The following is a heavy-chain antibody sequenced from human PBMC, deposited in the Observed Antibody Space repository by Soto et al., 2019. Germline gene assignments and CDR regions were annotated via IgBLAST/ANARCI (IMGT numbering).Heavy chain of an antibody. CDR1: RYTFTSYY. CDR2: INPNNGYT. CDR3: AKAKFDFWSGYWSPSLDF. V-gene: IGHV1-2*02. Sequence: ASVKVSCKASRYTFTSYYIHWVRQAPGQGLEWMGWINPNNGYTKYTQKFQGRVTVTRDTSITTAYLELTRLQSDDTAVYYCAKAKFDFWSGYWSPSLDFWGQGTLVTVSS. J-gene: IGHJ4*02. D-gene: IGHD3-3*01.